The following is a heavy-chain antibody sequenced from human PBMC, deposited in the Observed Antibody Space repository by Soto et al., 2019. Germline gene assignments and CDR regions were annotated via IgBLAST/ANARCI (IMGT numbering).Heavy chain of an antibody. CDR2: MNPNSGNT. CDR1: GYTFTSYD. D-gene: IGHD6-6*01. CDR3: ARDTRVIAARPYYYYGMDV. V-gene: IGHV1-8*01. J-gene: IGHJ6*02. Sequence: ASVKVSCKASGYTFTSYDINWVRQATGQGLEWMGWMNPNSGNTGYAQKFQGRVTMTRNTSISTACMELSSLRSEDTAVYYCARDTRVIAARPYYYYGMDVWGQGTTVTVSS.